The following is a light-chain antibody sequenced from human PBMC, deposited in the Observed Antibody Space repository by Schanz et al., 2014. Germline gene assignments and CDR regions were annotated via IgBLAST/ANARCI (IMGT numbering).Light chain of an antibody. V-gene: IGKV3-15*01. CDR2: AAS. Sequence: EIVMTQSPATLSVSPGERATLSCRASQSVSSNLAWYQQKPGQAPRLLIYAASTRATGIPARFSGSGSGTEFTLAISSLQSEDFAVYYCQQYSNWPPITFGQGTRLEIK. J-gene: IGKJ5*01. CDR1: QSVSSN. CDR3: QQYSNWPPIT.